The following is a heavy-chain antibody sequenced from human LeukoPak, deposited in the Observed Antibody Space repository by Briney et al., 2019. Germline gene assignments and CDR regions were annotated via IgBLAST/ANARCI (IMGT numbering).Heavy chain of an antibody. V-gene: IGHV4-34*01. Sequence: PSETLSLTCAVYGGSFSGYYWSWIRQPPGKGLEWIGEINHSGSTNYNPSLKSRVTISVDTSKNQFSLKLSSVTAADTAVYYCARMSFRYYGSGSYKPKYYYYYMDVWGKGTTVTISS. CDR3: ARMSFRYYGSGSYKPKYYYYYMDV. D-gene: IGHD3-10*01. J-gene: IGHJ6*03. CDR1: GGSFSGYY. CDR2: INHSGST.